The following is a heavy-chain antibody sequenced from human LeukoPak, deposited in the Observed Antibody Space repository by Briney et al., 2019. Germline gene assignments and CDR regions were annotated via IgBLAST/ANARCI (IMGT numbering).Heavy chain of an antibody. CDR2: IDTSATS. Sequence: SETLSLTCTVSGGSINDYYWSWIRPSAGKGLEWIGRIDTSATSKYNPFLKRRLTISLKTTKNQFSLEVTSVTAADSAVYYCARAAGGDAVYYGSGRRYYSFYMDVWGKGTTVTVS. J-gene: IGHJ6*03. V-gene: IGHV4-4*07. CDR1: GGSINDYY. CDR3: ARAAGGDAVYYGSGRRYYSFYMDV. D-gene: IGHD3-10*01.